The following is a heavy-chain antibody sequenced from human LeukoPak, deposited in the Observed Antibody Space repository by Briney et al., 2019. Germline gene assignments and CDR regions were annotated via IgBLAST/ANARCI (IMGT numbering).Heavy chain of an antibody. D-gene: IGHD3-9*01. Sequence: SETLSLTCTVSGGSISSYYWSWIRQPAGKGLEWIGRIYTSGSTNYNPSLKSRVTMSVDTSKNQFSLKLSSVTAADTAVYYCARDRQVRYFDWFYYYMDVWGKGTTVTVSS. CDR3: ARDRQVRYFDWFYYYMDV. J-gene: IGHJ6*03. V-gene: IGHV4-4*07. CDR2: IYTSGST. CDR1: GGSISSYY.